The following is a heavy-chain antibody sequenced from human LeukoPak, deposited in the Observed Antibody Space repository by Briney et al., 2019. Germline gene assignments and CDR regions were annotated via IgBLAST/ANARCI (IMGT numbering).Heavy chain of an antibody. Sequence: PSETLSLTCTVSGGSISNSRDYWAWIRQPPGKGLEWVANIYYSGSTYYSPSLKSRVTISVDTSKNQFSLKLSSVTAADTAVYYCARHGYDYVWGSYRNLDYWGQGTLVTVSS. CDR3: ARHGYDYVWGSYRNLDY. D-gene: IGHD3-16*02. CDR1: GGSISNSRDY. V-gene: IGHV4-39*01. J-gene: IGHJ4*02. CDR2: IYYSGST.